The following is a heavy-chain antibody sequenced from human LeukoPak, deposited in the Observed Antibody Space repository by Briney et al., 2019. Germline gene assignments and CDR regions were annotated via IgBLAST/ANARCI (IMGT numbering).Heavy chain of an antibody. J-gene: IGHJ5*02. CDR3: ARHETSPPLGVALDP. CDR1: GYSFSTYW. CDR2: IYCGDSDT. D-gene: IGHD3-10*01. Sequence: GESLKISCKASGYSFSTYWIGWVRQRPGKGLEWMGIIYCGDSDTRYSSSFQGQVTISVDKSIDTAYLQWSSLEASDTAIYYCARHETSPPLGVALDPWGQGTQVTVSS. V-gene: IGHV5-51*01.